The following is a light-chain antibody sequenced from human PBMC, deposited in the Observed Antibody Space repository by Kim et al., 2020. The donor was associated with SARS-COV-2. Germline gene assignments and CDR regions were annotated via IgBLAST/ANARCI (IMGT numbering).Light chain of an antibody. V-gene: IGLV3-1*01. CDR3: QAWDSSTLYV. CDR2: QDT. CDR1: KLGYRY. Sequence: VSPGATAIITCSGDKLGYRYVSWYQQRPGQSPLLVIYQDTKRPSGIPERLSGSTSGNTATLTITGAQAMDEADYYCQAWDSSTLYVFGAGTKVTVL. J-gene: IGLJ1*01.